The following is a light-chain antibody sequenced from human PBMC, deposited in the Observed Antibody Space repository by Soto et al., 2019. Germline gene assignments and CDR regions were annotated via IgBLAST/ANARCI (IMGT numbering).Light chain of an antibody. CDR3: QQYETFSGT. CDR2: AAS. J-gene: IGKJ1*01. Sequence: DIQMTQTPSSLSASEEDRVTITCRASQSISSYLNWYQQKPGKAPKLLIYAASSLQSGVPSRFSGSGSGTDFTLTISSLQPDDFATYYCQQYETFSGTFGPGTRVDIK. CDR1: QSISSY. V-gene: IGKV1-39*01.